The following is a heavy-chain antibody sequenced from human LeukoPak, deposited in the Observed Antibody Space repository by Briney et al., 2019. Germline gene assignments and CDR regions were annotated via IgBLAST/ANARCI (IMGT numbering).Heavy chain of an antibody. CDR3: ARVPYSNYVNYYYYYYMDV. J-gene: IGHJ6*03. CDR1: GYTFTSYG. D-gene: IGHD4-11*01. V-gene: IGHV1-18*01. Sequence: ASVRVSCKASGYTFTSYGISWVRQAPGRGLEWVGWISAYNGNTNYAQKLQGRVTMTTDTSTSTAYIELRSLRSDDTAVYYCARVPYSNYVNYYYYYYMDVWGKGTTVTVSS. CDR2: ISAYNGNT.